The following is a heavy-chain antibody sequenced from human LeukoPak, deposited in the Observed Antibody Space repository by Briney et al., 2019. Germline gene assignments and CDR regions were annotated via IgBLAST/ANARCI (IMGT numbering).Heavy chain of an antibody. V-gene: IGHV1-18*01. J-gene: IGHJ3*02. CDR3: ARDRGYYYDSSGYYPDAFDI. CDR2: ISAYNGNT. CDR1: GGTFSSYA. Sequence: SSVKVSCKASGGTFSSYAISWVRQAPGQGLEWMGWISAYNGNTNYAQKLQGRVTMTTDTSTSTAYMELRSLRSDDTAVYYCARDRGYYYDSSGYYPDAFDIWGQGTMVTVSS. D-gene: IGHD3-22*01.